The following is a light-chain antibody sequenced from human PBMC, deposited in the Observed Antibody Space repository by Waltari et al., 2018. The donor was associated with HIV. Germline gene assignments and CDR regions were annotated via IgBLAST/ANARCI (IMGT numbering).Light chain of an antibody. J-gene: IGLJ2*01. Sequence: QSALTQPASVSGSPGQSITISCTGTSSDVGGYNYVSSYQQHTGKAPKLMIYEVSNRPSGVSNRFSGSKSGNTASLTISGLQAEDEADYYCSSYTSSSTLKVFGGGTKLTVL. V-gene: IGLV2-14*01. CDR2: EVS. CDR3: SSYTSSSTLKV. CDR1: SSDVGGYNY.